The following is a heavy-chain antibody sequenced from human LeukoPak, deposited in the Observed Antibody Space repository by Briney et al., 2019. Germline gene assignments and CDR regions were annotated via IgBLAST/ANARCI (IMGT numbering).Heavy chain of an antibody. CDR1: GGSLSSYY. V-gene: IGHV4-59*01. Sequence: PSETLSLTCTVSGGSLSSYYWSWIRQPPGRGLEWMGYIYYSGSTNYNPSLKSRVTISVDTSKNHFSLKLSSVTAADTAVYYCARDDYNYYDMDVWGKGTTVTVSS. CDR2: IYYSGST. J-gene: IGHJ6*03. CDR3: ARDDYNYYDMDV.